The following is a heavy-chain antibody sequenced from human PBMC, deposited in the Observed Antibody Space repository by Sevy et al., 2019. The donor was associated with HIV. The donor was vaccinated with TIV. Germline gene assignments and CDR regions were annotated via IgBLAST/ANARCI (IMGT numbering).Heavy chain of an antibody. CDR1: GGSFSGYY. CDR3: ARGGIDYGDYVNWFDP. CDR2: INHSGRT. J-gene: IGHJ5*02. D-gene: IGHD4-17*01. V-gene: IGHV4-34*01. Sequence: SETLSLTCAVYGGSFSGYYWSWIRQPPGKGLEWIGEINHSGRTNYNPSLKSRVTISVDTSKNQFSLKLSSVTAADTAVYYCARGGIDYGDYVNWFDPWGQGTLVTVSS.